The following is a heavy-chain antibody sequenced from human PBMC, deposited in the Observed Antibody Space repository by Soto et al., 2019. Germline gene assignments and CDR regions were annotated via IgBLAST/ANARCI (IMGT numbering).Heavy chain of an antibody. Sequence: QVQLQESGPGLVKPSETLSLTCTVSGGSISSYYWSWIRQPPGKGLEWIGYIYCSGSTNYNPSLKGRVTISVDTSKNQVSLKLSSVTAADTAVYYCARGQGYYDILTGYYGANYYYYMDVWGKGTTVTVSS. CDR3: ARGQGYYDILTGYYGANYYYYMDV. J-gene: IGHJ6*03. D-gene: IGHD3-9*01. V-gene: IGHV4-59*01. CDR1: GGSISSYY. CDR2: IYCSGST.